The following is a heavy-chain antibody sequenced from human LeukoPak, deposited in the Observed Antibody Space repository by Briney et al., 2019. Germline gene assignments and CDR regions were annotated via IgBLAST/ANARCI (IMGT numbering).Heavy chain of an antibody. CDR2: MNPNSGNT. Sequence: ASVKVSCKASGYTFTSYDINWVRQATGQGLEWMGWMNPNSGNTGYAQKFQGRVTITRNTSISTAYMELSSLRSEDTAVYYCARGVWDDYGDNYYMDVWGKGTTVTVSS. V-gene: IGHV1-8*03. CDR1: GYTFTSYD. CDR3: ARGVWDDYGDNYYMDV. D-gene: IGHD4-17*01. J-gene: IGHJ6*03.